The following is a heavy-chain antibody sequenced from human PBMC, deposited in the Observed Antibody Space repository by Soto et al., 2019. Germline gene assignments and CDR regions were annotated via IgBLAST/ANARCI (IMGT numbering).Heavy chain of an antibody. CDR1: GYTFNRYG. CDR2: ISAYNGNT. Sequence: QVQLVQSGAEVKKPGASVKVSCKAPGYTFNRYGTGWGQQPPGQGLEWMGWISAYNGNTNYAQKLQGRVTMTTDTSTSTAYMELRSLRSDDTAVYYCAREGYYGSGSADYWGQGTLVTVSS. V-gene: IGHV1-18*01. J-gene: IGHJ4*02. D-gene: IGHD3-10*01. CDR3: AREGYYGSGSADY.